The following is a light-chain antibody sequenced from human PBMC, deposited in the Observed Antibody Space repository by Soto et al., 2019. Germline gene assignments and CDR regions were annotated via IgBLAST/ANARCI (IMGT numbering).Light chain of an antibody. V-gene: IGKV4-1*01. CDR1: QTVLYNSDNKNY. CDR2: WAS. Sequence: DIVMTQSPDSLAVSLGERATINCKSSQTVLYNSDNKNYLAWYQQKPGQPPKLRIYWASTRESGVPDRFSGSGSGTDFTLTISSLQAEDVAVYYCQQYYGTPYTFGQGTKLEIK. CDR3: QQYYGTPYT. J-gene: IGKJ2*01.